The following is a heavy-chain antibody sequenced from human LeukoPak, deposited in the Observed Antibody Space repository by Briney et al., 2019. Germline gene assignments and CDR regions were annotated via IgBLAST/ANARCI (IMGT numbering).Heavy chain of an antibody. CDR2: IYPGDSDT. V-gene: IGHV5-51*01. CDR1: GYRFTSYW. J-gene: IGHJ4*02. CDR3: ARGYDTWTSCSPNYFDF. Sequence: GASLKISCKASGYRFTSYWIGWVRQMPGKGLEWMGIIYPGDSDTRYSPSFQGQVSISADKSISTAYVQWSSLKASDTAIYYCARGYDTWTSCSPNYFDFWGQGTLVTVSS. D-gene: IGHD3-9*01.